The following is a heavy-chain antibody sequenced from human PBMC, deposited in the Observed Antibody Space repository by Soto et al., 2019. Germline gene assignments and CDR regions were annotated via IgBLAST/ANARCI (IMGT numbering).Heavy chain of an antibody. CDR2: IKQDGSEK. V-gene: IGHV3-7*05. D-gene: IGHD4-17*01. CDR1: GFTFSSYW. Sequence: GGSLRLSCAASGFTFSSYWMSWVRQAPGKGLEWVANIKQDGSEKYYVDSVKGRFTISRDNAKNSLYLQMNSLRAEDTAVYYCARDSRYGDYESGTMDVWGQGTTVTVSS. J-gene: IGHJ6*02. CDR3: ARDSRYGDYESGTMDV.